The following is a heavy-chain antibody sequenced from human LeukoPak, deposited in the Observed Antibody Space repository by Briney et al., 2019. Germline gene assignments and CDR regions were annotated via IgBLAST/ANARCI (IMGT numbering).Heavy chain of an antibody. CDR1: GFTVSSNY. V-gene: IGHV3-53*01. CDR3: ARDFRGSYYNY. CDR2: IYSGGGT. Sequence: GGSLRLSCAASGFTVSSNYMTWVRQAPGKGLEWVSVIYSGGGTYYADSVKGRFTISRDNSKNTLYLQMNSLRAEDTAVYYCARDFRGSYYNYWGQGTLVTVSS. D-gene: IGHD1-26*01. J-gene: IGHJ4*02.